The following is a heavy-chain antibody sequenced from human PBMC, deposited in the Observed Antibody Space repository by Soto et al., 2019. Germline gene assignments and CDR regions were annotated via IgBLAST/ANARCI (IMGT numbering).Heavy chain of an antibody. Sequence: ASVKVSCKSSRYTFTSHGIAWVRQAPGQGLEWMGWISTFNGKTDYAQKFQGRVTMTADTLTSTVHMELRSLRSDDTAVYYCARPLTEGATFREDAFDLWGQGTTVTV. D-gene: IGHD1-26*01. CDR1: RYTFTSHG. J-gene: IGHJ3*01. CDR3: ARPLTEGATFREDAFDL. CDR2: ISTFNGKT. V-gene: IGHV1-18*01.